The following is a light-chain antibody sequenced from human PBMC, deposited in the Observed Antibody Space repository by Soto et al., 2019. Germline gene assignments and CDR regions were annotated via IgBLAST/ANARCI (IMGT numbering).Light chain of an antibody. J-gene: IGKJ1*01. Sequence: DIQMTQSPSSLSASVGDRVTITFRASQSISSYLNWYQQKPGRAPRLLIYTTSSLQSGVPSKFSGSASGTDFTLTISSLQPEDFATYYCQQSYTTPWTFGQGTKVDIK. CDR1: QSISSY. V-gene: IGKV1-39*01. CDR2: TTS. CDR3: QQSYTTPWT.